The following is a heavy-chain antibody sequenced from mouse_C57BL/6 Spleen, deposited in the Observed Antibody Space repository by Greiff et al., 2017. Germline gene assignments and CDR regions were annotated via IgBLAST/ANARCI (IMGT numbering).Heavy chain of an antibody. J-gene: IGHJ4*01. CDR3: ASPHYYGSSYEAMDY. CDR1: GYSFTGYY. V-gene: IGHV1-42*01. CDR2: INPSTGGT. Sequence: EVKLVESGPELVKPGASVKISCKASGYSFTGYYMNWVKQSPEKSLEWIGEINPSTGGTTYNQKFKAKATLTVDKSSSTAYMQLKSLTSEDSAVYYCASPHYYGSSYEAMDYWGQGTSVTVSS. D-gene: IGHD1-1*01.